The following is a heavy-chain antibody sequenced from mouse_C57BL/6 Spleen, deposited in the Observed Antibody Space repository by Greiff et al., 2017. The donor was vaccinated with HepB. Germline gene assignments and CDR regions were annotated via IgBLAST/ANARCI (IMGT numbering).Heavy chain of an antibody. V-gene: IGHV7-3*01. D-gene: IGHD2-4*01. CDR2: IRNKANGYTT. CDR1: GFTFTDYY. CDR3: ARSLLYDYLVGAY. Sequence: EVNVVESGGGLVQPGGSLSLSCAASGFTFTDYYMSWVRQPPGKALEWLGFIRNKANGYTTEYSASVKGRFTISRDNSQSILYLQMNALRAEDSATYYCARSLLYDYLVGAYWGQGTLVTVSA. J-gene: IGHJ3*01.